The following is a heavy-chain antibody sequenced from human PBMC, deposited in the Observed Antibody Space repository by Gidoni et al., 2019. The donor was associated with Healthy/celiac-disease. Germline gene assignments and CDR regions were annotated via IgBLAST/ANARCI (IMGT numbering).Heavy chain of an antibody. V-gene: IGHV4-4*02. D-gene: IGHD3-3*01. CDR3: ARAGRSYYDFWSGPYYYYGMDV. J-gene: IGHJ6*02. CDR2: IYHSGRT. Sequence: YGLEWIGEIYHSGRTNYNPSLKSRVTISVDKSKNQFSLKLSSVTAADTAVYYCARAGRSYYDFWSGPYYYYGMDVWGQGTTVTVSS.